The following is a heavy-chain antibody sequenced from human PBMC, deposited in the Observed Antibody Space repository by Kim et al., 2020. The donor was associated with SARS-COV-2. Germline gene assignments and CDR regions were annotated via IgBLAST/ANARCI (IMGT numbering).Heavy chain of an antibody. J-gene: IGHJ6*02. Sequence: GGSLRLSCAASGFTFSSYSMNWVRQAPGKGLEWVSSISSSSRYIYYADSGKGRFTISRDNAKNSRYLQMNSLRAEDTAVYYCARPIAPPEVLVVYAKLPSPYYYYGMDVWGQGTTVTVSS. CDR3: ARPIAPPEVLVVYAKLPSPYYYYGMDV. D-gene: IGHD2-8*02. V-gene: IGHV3-21*01. CDR2: ISSSSRYI. CDR1: GFTFSSYS.